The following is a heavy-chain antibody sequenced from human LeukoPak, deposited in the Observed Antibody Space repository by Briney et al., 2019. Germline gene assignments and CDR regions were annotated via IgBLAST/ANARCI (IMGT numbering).Heavy chain of an antibody. CDR2: MNPDSGNT. V-gene: IGHV1-8*02. D-gene: IGHD3-22*01. Sequence: ASVKVSCKASGGTFSSYAISWVRQAPGQGLEWMGWMNPDSGNTGYAQKFQGRVTMTRNTSISTAYMELSSLRSEDTAVYYCARASYYYDSSGYSDAFDIWGQGTMVTVSS. J-gene: IGHJ3*02. CDR3: ARASYYYDSSGYSDAFDI. CDR1: GGTFSSYA.